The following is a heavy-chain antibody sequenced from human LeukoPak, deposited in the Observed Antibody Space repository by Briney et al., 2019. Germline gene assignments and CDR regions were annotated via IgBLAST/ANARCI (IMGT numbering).Heavy chain of an antibody. Sequence: SGKVSCKASGGTFSSYAISWVRQAPGQGLEWMGGIIPIFGTANYAQKFQGRVTITTDESTSTAYMELSSLRSEDTAVYYCARDYAPYDSSGYYLPAYWGQGTLVTVSS. V-gene: IGHV1-69*05. J-gene: IGHJ4*02. CDR2: IIPIFGTA. CDR1: GGTFSSYA. CDR3: ARDYAPYDSSGYYLPAY. D-gene: IGHD3-22*01.